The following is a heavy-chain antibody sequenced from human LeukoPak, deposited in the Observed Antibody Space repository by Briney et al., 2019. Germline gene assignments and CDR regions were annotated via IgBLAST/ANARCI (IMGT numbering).Heavy chain of an antibody. CDR3: ARSLKQQLVLGAFDI. CDR2: IIPIFGTA. Sequence: GASVKVSCKASGGTFSSYAISWVRPAPGQGLEWMGGIIPIFGTANYAQKFQGRVTITADESTSTAYMELSSLRSEDTAVYYCARSLKQQLVLGAFDIWGQGTMVTVSS. CDR1: GGTFSSYA. V-gene: IGHV1-69*13. J-gene: IGHJ3*02. D-gene: IGHD6-13*01.